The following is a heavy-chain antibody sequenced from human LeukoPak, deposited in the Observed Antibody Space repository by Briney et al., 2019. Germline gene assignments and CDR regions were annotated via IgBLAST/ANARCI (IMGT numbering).Heavy chain of an antibody. J-gene: IGHJ3*02. Sequence: GGSLRLSCAASGFTFSGSAIHWVGQASGKGLEWVGRIRSEGNSYATAYAASVKGRFTISRDDSKNTAYLQMNSLKTEDTAVYYCTRLRDAFDIWGQGTRVTVSS. CDR2: IRSEGNSYAT. CDR3: TRLRDAFDI. CDR1: GFTFSGSA. V-gene: IGHV3-73*01.